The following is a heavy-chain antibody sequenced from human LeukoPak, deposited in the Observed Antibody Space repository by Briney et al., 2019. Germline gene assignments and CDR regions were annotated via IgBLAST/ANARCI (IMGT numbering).Heavy chain of an antibody. CDR2: IKQDGSEK. V-gene: IGHV3-7*03. CDR1: GSTFSSYW. D-gene: IGHD3-9*01. CDR3: ARDQRRLRYFDASRAFDI. Sequence: GGSLRLSCAASGSTFSSYWMSWVRQAPGKGLEWVANIKQDGSEKYYVDSVKGRFTISRDNAKNSLYLQMNSLRAEDTAVYYCARDQRRLRYFDASRAFDIWGQGTMVTVSS. J-gene: IGHJ3*02.